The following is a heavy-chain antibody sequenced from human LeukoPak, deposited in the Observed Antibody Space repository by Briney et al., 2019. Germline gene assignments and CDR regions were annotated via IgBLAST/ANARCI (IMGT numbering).Heavy chain of an antibody. CDR3: ARGGYCSSTSCYRYYYYYMDV. CDR2: ISSSSSYI. D-gene: IGHD2-2*01. Sequence: GGSLRLSCAASGFTFSSYSMNWVRQAPGKGLEWVSSISSSSSYIYYADSVKGRFTISRDNAKNSLYLQMNSLRAEDTAVYYCARGGYCSSTSCYRYYYYYMDVWGKETTVTVSS. CDR1: GFTFSSYS. V-gene: IGHV3-21*01. J-gene: IGHJ6*03.